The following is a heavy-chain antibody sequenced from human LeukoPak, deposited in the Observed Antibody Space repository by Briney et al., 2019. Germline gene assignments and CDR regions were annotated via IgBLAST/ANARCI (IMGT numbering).Heavy chain of an antibody. D-gene: IGHD6-19*01. CDR3: ARDPSAWAAWDY. J-gene: IGHJ4*02. V-gene: IGHV1-46*01. Sequence: ASVKVSCKASGYIFTTYRIHWVRQAPGQGLERMGIINPNNGGTTYAQKFQGRVTMTRDTSTSIVYMELSSLTSEDTALYYCARDPSAWAAWDYWGQGTLVTVSS. CDR1: GYIFTTYR. CDR2: INPNNGGT.